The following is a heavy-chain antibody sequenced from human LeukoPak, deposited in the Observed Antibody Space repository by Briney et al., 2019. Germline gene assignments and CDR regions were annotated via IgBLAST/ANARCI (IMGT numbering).Heavy chain of an antibody. CDR2: INPSGGKT. V-gene: IGHV1-46*01. J-gene: IGHJ4*02. D-gene: IGHD3-22*01. Sequence: ASVKVSCKASGYTFTSYYIHWVRQAPGQGLEWMGIINPSGGKTIYAQKFQGRVTMTRDMSTSTVYMEVSSLRSEDTAVYYCARGDYYDSSGYYSDLDYWGQGTLVTVSS. CDR1: GYTFTSYY. CDR3: ARGDYYDSSGYYSDLDY.